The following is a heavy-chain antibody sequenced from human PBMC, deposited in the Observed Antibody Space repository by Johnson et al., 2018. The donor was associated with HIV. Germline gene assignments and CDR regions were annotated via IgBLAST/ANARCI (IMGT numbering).Heavy chain of an antibody. D-gene: IGHD6-19*01. J-gene: IGHJ3*02. CDR1: GFTVSSNY. CDR2: IYSGGST. Sequence: MHLVESGGGLIKPGGSLRLSCAASGFTVSSNYMSWVRQAPGKGLEWVSVIYSGGSTYYADSVKGRFTISRANSKNTLYLQMNSLRAEDTAVYYCARGEGSGWHLAGAFDIWGQGTMVTVSS. CDR3: ARGEGSGWHLAGAFDI. V-gene: IGHV3-66*03.